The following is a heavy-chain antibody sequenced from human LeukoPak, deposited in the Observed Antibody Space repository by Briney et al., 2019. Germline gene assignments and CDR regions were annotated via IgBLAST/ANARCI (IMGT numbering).Heavy chain of an antibody. CDR1: GFTFSDYY. V-gene: IGHV3-11*01. CDR3: ARRYCTSSSCYSDY. J-gene: IGHJ4*02. CDR2: ISTSGSTI. D-gene: IGHD2-2*01. Sequence: GGSLRLSCAASGFTFSDYYMSWIRQAPGRGLEWVSYISTSGSTIYYADSVKGRFTISRDNAENSLYLQMISLKAEDTAVYYCARRYCTSSSCYSDYWGQGTLVTVSS.